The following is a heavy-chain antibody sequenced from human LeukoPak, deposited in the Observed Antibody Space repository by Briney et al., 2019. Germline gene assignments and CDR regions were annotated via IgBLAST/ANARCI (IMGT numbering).Heavy chain of an antibody. Sequence: GGSLRLSCAASGFPFNKYAMSWVRQAPGKGLEWVSSISAATGTTYYAGSVRGRFSISRDNSQNTLYLQINSLRAEDTAVYYCVKRAEDSSGYYLYYFDYWGQGTLVTVSS. J-gene: IGHJ4*02. CDR3: VKRAEDSSGYYLYYFDY. D-gene: IGHD3-22*01. CDR1: GFPFNKYA. CDR2: ISAATGTT. V-gene: IGHV3-23*01.